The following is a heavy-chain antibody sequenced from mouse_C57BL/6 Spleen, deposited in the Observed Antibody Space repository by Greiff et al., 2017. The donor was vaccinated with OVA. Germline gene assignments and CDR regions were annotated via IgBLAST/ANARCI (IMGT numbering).Heavy chain of an antibody. CDR3: ARSTTVVAEDAMDY. Sequence: EVKLMESGGGLVKPGGSLKLSCAASGFTFSDYGMHWVRQAPEKGLEWVAYISSGSSTIYYADTVKGRFTISRDNAKNTLFLQMTSLRSEDAAMYYCARSTTVVAEDAMDYWGQGTSVTVSS. CDR1: GFTFSDYG. D-gene: IGHD1-1*01. V-gene: IGHV5-17*01. CDR2: ISSGSSTI. J-gene: IGHJ4*01.